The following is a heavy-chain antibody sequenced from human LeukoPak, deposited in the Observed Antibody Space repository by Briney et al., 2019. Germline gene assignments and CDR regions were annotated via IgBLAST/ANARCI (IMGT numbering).Heavy chain of an antibody. CDR1: GFTVSSNY. Sequence: GGSLRLSCAASGFTVSSNYMSWVRQAPGKGLEWVSVIYSGGSTYYADSVKGRFTISRDNSTNTLYLQMNSLRAEDTAVYYCARELGGSSLAFDYWGQGTLVTVSS. CDR2: IYSGGST. D-gene: IGHD6-6*01. V-gene: IGHV3-66*02. J-gene: IGHJ4*02. CDR3: ARELGGSSLAFDY.